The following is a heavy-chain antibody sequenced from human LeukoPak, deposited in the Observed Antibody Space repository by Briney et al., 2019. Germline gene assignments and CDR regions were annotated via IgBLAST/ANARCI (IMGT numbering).Heavy chain of an antibody. D-gene: IGHD3-16*01. J-gene: IGHJ3*02. V-gene: IGHV3-74*01. CDR1: GFTFSSYW. CDR2: INSDGSST. Sequence: GGSLRLSCAASGFTFSSYWMHWVRQAPGKGLVWVSRINSDGSSTSYADSVKGRFTISRDNAKNTLYLQMNSLRAEDTAVYYCARWGPRDRLAAFDIWGQGTMVTVSS. CDR3: ARWGPRDRLAAFDI.